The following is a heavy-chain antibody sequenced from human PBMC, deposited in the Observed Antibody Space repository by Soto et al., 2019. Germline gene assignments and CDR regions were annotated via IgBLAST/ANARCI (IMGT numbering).Heavy chain of an antibody. CDR2: IFYTGST. V-gene: IGHV4-30-4*02. D-gene: IGHD3-3*01. J-gene: IGHJ3*02. Sequence: SETLSLTCSVSGGTINSGDYFWSWIRQPPGKGLEWIGSIFYTGSTYYSPSLKSRVTISLDTSKNQFSLKLSSVTAADTAVYFCARTRDFWSGNDAFDIWGQGTMVTVSS. CDR3: ARTRDFWSGNDAFDI. CDR1: GGTINSGDYF.